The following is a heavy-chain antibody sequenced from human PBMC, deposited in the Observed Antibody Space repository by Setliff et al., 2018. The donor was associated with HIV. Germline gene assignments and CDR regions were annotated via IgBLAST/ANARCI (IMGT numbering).Heavy chain of an antibody. V-gene: IGHV4-31*03. Sequence: KPSETLSLTCTVSGGSISSGGYYWSWTRQHPGKGLEWIGYIHYSGNTYNNPSLNSRISISVDMSKNKSSLKLSSLTAADTAVYYCARGGLGVVTSFDSWGPGTLVTVSS. CDR1: GGSISSGGYY. J-gene: IGHJ4*02. D-gene: IGHD3-3*01. CDR2: IHYSGNT. CDR3: ARGGLGVVTSFDS.